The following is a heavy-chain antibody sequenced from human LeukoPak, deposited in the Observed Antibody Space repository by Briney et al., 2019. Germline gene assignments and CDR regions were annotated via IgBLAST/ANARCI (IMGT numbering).Heavy chain of an antibody. CDR3: ARHFVGAAAGGNWFDP. Sequence: PSETLSLTCAVSGGSISSDYYYWSWIRQPPGKGLEWIGYIHHSGNTYYNPSLKSRIILSVDTSKNQFSLKLSSVTAADTAVYYCARHFVGAAAGGNWFDPWGQGTLVTVSS. D-gene: IGHD6-13*01. J-gene: IGHJ5*02. V-gene: IGHV4-30-4*08. CDR1: GGSISSDYYY. CDR2: IHHSGNT.